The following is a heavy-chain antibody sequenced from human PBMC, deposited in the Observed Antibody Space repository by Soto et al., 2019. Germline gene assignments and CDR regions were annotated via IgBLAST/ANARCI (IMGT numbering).Heavy chain of an antibody. Sequence: ASVKLSCKASGVTFTSSAMQWVRQARGQRLEWIGWIVVGSGNTNYAQKFQERVTITRDMSTSTAYMELSSLRSEDTAVYYCAADRDYSSGLDAFDIWGQGTMVTVSS. D-gene: IGHD6-19*01. CDR2: IVVGSGNT. V-gene: IGHV1-58*02. CDR1: GVTFTSSA. J-gene: IGHJ3*02. CDR3: AADRDYSSGLDAFDI.